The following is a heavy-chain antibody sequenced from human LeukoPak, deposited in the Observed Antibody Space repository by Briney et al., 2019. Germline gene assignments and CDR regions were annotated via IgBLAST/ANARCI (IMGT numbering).Heavy chain of an antibody. J-gene: IGHJ5*01. CDR3: ARGFELITFGGAIGKLNWFDS. CDR2: ISPDGSEK. V-gene: IGHV3-7*02. Sequence: GGSLRLSRAVSGVSISPYWMSWVRQAPGKGLQWVAYISPDGSEKYYVDSVRGRFTISRDNTKNSLSLQMSSLRAEDTAVYYCARGFELITFGGAIGKLNWFDSWGQGTLVTVSS. CDR1: GVSISPYW. D-gene: IGHD3-16*02.